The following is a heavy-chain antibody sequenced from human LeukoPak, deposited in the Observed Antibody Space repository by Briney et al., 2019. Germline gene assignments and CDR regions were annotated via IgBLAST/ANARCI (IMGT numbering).Heavy chain of an antibody. CDR1: GGSISSGGYY. CDR2: IYHSGST. CDR3: AGGRYYYDSSGQPKNAFDI. V-gene: IGHV4-30-2*01. D-gene: IGHD3-22*01. J-gene: IGHJ3*02. Sequence: PSQTLSLTCTVSGGSISSGGYYWSWIRQPPGKGLEWIGYIYHSGSTYYNPSLKSRVTISVDRSKNQFSLKLSSVTAADTAVYYCAGGRYYYDSSGQPKNAFDIRGQGTMVTVSS.